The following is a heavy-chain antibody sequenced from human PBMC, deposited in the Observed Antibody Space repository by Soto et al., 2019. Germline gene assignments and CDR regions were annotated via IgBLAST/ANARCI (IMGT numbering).Heavy chain of an antibody. D-gene: IGHD4-17*01. V-gene: IGHV1-8*01. Sequence: ASVKVSCKASGYTFTSYDINWVRQATGQGLEWMGWMNPNSGNTGYAQKFQGRVTMTRNTSISTAYMELSSLRSEDTAVYYCASRAWRDGGEYYYYYMEVWGKGTTVTVSS. CDR2: MNPNSGNT. CDR1: GYTFTSYD. CDR3: ASRAWRDGGEYYYYYMEV. J-gene: IGHJ6*03.